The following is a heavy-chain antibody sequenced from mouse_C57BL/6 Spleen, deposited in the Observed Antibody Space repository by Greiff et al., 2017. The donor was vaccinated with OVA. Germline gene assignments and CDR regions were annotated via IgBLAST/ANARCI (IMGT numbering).Heavy chain of an antibody. Sequence: QVQLQQPGAELVMPGASVKLSCKASGYTFTSYWMHWVKQRPGQGLEWIGEIDPSDSYTNYNQKFKGKSTLTVDKSSSTAYMQLSSLTSEDSAVYYCARPLGGWFDYWGQGTTLTVSS. V-gene: IGHV1-69*01. CDR3: ARPLGGWFDY. J-gene: IGHJ2*01. D-gene: IGHD2-10*02. CDR1: GYTFTSYW. CDR2: IDPSDSYT.